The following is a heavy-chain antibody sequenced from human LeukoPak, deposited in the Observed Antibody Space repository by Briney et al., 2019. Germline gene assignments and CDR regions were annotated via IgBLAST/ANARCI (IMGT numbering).Heavy chain of an antibody. CDR1: GFTFSSYG. V-gene: IGHV3-33*01. CDR3: TTKQWLAPSYFDY. J-gene: IGHJ4*02. Sequence: SGGSLRLSCAASGFTFSSYGMHWVRQAPGKGLEWVAVIWYDGSNKYYADSVKGRFTISRDNSKNTLYLQMNSLKTEDTAVYYCTTKQWLAPSYFDYWGQGTLVTVSS. D-gene: IGHD6-19*01. CDR2: IWYDGSNK.